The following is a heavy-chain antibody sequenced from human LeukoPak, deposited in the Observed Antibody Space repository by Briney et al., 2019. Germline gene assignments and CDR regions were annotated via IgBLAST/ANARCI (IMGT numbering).Heavy chain of an antibody. CDR2: INHSGST. J-gene: IGHJ4*02. Sequence: SETLSLTCTVSGGSISSYYWSWIRQPPGKGLEWIGEINHSGSTHYNPSLKSRVTISVDTSKNQFSLKLNSVTAADTAVYYCARVGVITMIVNYWGQGTLVTVSS. V-gene: IGHV4-34*01. CDR1: GGSISSYY. D-gene: IGHD3-22*01. CDR3: ARVGVITMIVNY.